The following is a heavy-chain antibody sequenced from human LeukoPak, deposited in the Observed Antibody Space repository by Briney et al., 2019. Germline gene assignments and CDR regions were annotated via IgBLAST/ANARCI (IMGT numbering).Heavy chain of an antibody. CDR2: ITSGGAST. J-gene: IGHJ4*02. CDR1: GFSISDYY. Sequence: GGSLRLSCDASGFSISDYYMSWISQSPGKGIEWISYITSGGASTNYADSVKGRFTISRDKAKNSVALQLNSLRAEDTAVYYCTRQRRGTYYAFDSWGQGTLVTVSS. CDR3: TRQRRGTYYAFDS. D-gene: IGHD3-16*01. V-gene: IGHV3-11*01.